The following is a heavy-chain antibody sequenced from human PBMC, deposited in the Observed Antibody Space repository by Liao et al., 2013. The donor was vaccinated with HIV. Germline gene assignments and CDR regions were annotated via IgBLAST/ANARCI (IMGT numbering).Heavy chain of an antibody. CDR3: ARNLYDTTDYYSDY. CDR2: MKSSGGA. J-gene: IGHJ4*02. V-gene: IGHV4-4*07. CDR1: GDSINSYQ. Sequence: QVQLRESGPGLVKPSETLSLTCSVSGDSINSYQWTWIRQTADKGLEWIGRMKSSGGAYYNPSLESRVTMSVDMAKNQFSLRLSSVTAADTAVYYCARNLYDTTDYYSDYWGRGNPGHRLL. D-gene: IGHD3-9*01.